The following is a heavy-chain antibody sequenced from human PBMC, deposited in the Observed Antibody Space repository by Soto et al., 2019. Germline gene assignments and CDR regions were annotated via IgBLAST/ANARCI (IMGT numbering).Heavy chain of an antibody. J-gene: IGHJ4*02. V-gene: IGHV6-1*01. CDR2: TYYRSKWYN. CDR3: ARTKSVFDY. CDR1: GDSLSSNSAA. Sequence: PSQALSLTSAISGDSLSSNSAACNLIRQSPSRGLEWLGRTYYRSKWYNEYAVSVKSRITINPDTSKNQCSLQLNSVTPEDTAVYYCARTKSVFDYWGQGTQVTVSS.